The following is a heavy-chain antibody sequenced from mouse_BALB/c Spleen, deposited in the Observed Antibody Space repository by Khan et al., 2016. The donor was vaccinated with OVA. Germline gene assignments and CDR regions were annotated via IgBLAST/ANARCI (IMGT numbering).Heavy chain of an antibody. CDR3: ARIFIGTTDYAMDY. Sequence: VQLVESGPGLVQPSQSLSITCTASGFSLTSYGVHWVRQSPGKGLEWLGVIWRGGSTDYYSAFIYRLSISKDNSKSQVFFKMNSLQANDTAIYYCARIFIGTTDYAMDYWGQGTSVTVSS. D-gene: IGHD2-14*01. J-gene: IGHJ4*01. CDR2: IWRGGST. V-gene: IGHV2-2*02. CDR1: GFSLTSYG.